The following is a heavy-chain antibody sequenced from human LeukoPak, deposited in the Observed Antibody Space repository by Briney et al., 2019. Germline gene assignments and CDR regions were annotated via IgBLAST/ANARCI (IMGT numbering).Heavy chain of an antibody. D-gene: IGHD3-22*01. Sequence: GGSLRLSCAASGFTFSSYEMNWVRQAPPKGLEWVSFISSSGSAIHYAASVRGRFTISRDNAKNSLYLQMSRLRAEDTAVYYCAREKLSFFDSSGYFDYWGQGALVTVSS. CDR1: GFTFSSYE. CDR2: ISSSGSAI. J-gene: IGHJ4*02. V-gene: IGHV3-48*03. CDR3: AREKLSFFDSSGYFDY.